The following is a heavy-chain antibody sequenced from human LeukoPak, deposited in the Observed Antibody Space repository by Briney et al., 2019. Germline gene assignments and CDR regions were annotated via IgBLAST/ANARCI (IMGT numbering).Heavy chain of an antibody. D-gene: IGHD6-19*01. CDR3: ARVTDGWYHWFDP. J-gene: IGHJ5*02. Sequence: GGSLRLSCAASGFTFSSYSMNWVRQAPGKGLDWVSSISSSSSYIYYADSVKGRFTISRDNAKNSLYLQMNSLRAEDTAVYYCARVTDGWYHWFDPWGQGTLVTVSS. CDR1: GFTFSSYS. CDR2: ISSSSSYI. V-gene: IGHV3-21*01.